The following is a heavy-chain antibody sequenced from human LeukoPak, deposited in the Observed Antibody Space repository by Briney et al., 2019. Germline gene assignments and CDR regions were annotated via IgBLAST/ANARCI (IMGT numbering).Heavy chain of an antibody. V-gene: IGHV4-34*01. D-gene: IGHD2-15*01. Sequence: PSETLSLTCAFYGASFSGYYWRWIRQPPGKGLEWIGEINHSGSTNYNPSLKSRVTISVDTSKNQFSLKLSSVTAADTAVYYCARRTPQDCSGGSCSPLPFDYWGQGTLVTVSS. J-gene: IGHJ4*02. CDR3: ARRTPQDCSGGSCSPLPFDY. CDR1: GASFSGYY. CDR2: INHSGST.